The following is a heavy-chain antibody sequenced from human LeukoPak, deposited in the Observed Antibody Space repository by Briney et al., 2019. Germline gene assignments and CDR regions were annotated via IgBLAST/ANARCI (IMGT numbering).Heavy chain of an antibody. J-gene: IGHJ4*02. CDR2: IYYSGST. D-gene: IGHD3-10*01. V-gene: IGHV4-38-2*02. CDR3: ASLPWGVRGVIIRDFHY. Sequence: SETLSLTCTVSGYSISSGYYWGWIRQPPGKGLESIGTIYYSGSTYYNPSLKSRVTISVDTSKNQFSLKLSSVTAADTAVYYCASLPWGVRGVIIRDFHYWGQGTLVTVSS. CDR1: GYSISSGYY.